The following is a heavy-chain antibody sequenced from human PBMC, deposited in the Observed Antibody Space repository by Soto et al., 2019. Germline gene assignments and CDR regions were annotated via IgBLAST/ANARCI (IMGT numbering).Heavy chain of an antibody. J-gene: IGHJ6*02. Sequence: GGSLRLSCAASGFTFSSYWMSWVRQAPGQGLEWVANIKQDGSEKYYVDSVKGRFTISRDNAKNSLYLQMNSLRAEDTAVYYCARDQLVRGVNIYYYYGMDVWGQGTTVTVSS. CDR2: IKQDGSEK. D-gene: IGHD3-10*01. CDR1: GFTFSSYW. CDR3: ARDQLVRGVNIYYYYGMDV. V-gene: IGHV3-7*03.